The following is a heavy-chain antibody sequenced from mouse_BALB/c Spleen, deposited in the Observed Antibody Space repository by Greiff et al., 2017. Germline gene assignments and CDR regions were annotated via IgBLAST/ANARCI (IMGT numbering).Heavy chain of an antibody. Sequence: EVHLVESGGDLVKPGGSLKLSCAASGFTFSSYGMSWVRQTPDKRLEWVATISSGGSYTYYPDSVKGRFTISRDNAKNTLYLQMSSLKSEDTAMYYGARHFYYEYDGYAMDYWGQGTSVTVSS. CDR1: GFTFSSYG. J-gene: IGHJ4*01. CDR3: ARHFYYEYDGYAMDY. CDR2: ISSGGSYT. V-gene: IGHV5-6*01. D-gene: IGHD2-4*01.